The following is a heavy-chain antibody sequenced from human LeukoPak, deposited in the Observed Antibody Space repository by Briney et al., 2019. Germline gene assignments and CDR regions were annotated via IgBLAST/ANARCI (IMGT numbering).Heavy chain of an antibody. D-gene: IGHD6-19*01. Sequence: GGSLRLSCAASGFTFSSYVMSWVRQAPGKGLEWVSANIGSGDRTYYADSVKGRFTISRDNSKNTVYLQMNSLRAEDTAVYYCAKRGPAGAGKSPDYFDYWGQGTLVTVSS. CDR2: NIGSGDRT. CDR1: GFTFSSYV. V-gene: IGHV3-23*01. J-gene: IGHJ4*02. CDR3: AKRGPAGAGKSPDYFDY.